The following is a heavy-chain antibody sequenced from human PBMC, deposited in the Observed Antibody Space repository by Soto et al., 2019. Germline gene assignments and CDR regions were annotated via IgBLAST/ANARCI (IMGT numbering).Heavy chain of an antibody. D-gene: IGHD2-15*01. V-gene: IGHV2-70*12. CDR3: AYLPCSGGSCYWFSYSGMDV. CDR2: IDWADDK. J-gene: IGHJ6*02. CDR1: GFSITTSGMC. Sequence: SGPTLVNPTQTLTLTCTFSGFSITTSGMCVSWIRQPPGKALEWLALIDWADDKYYSTSLKTRLTISKDTSKNQVVLTMTNMESVDTATYYCAYLPCSGGSCYWFSYSGMDVWGQGTTVTVSS.